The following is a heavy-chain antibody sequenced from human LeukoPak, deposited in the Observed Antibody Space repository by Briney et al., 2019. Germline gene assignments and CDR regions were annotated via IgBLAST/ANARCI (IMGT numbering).Heavy chain of an antibody. J-gene: IGHJ3*02. CDR1: GFTFSTSY. CDR2: IYSGGTT. Sequence: PGGSLRLSCAASGFTFSTSYMTWVRQAPGKGLEWVSIIYSGGTTYYTDSVKGRFTISRDNSKNTLYLQMNSMRAEDTSVYYCARLGQALDIWGQGTMVTVSS. D-gene: IGHD7-27*01. V-gene: IGHV3-66*02. CDR3: ARLGQALDI.